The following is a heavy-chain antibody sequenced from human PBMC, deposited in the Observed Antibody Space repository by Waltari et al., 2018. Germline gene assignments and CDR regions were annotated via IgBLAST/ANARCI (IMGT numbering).Heavy chain of an antibody. Sequence: QVQLQESGPGLVKPSETLSLTCTVSGYSISSGYYWGWIRQPPGKGLEWIGSIYHSGSTYYNPSLKSRVTISVDTSKTQCSLKLSSVTAADTAVYYCARASQRWSSWFPFDYWGQGTLVTVSS. D-gene: IGHD6-13*01. CDR2: IYHSGST. CDR3: ARASQRWSSWFPFDY. V-gene: IGHV4-38-2*02. J-gene: IGHJ4*02. CDR1: GYSISSGYY.